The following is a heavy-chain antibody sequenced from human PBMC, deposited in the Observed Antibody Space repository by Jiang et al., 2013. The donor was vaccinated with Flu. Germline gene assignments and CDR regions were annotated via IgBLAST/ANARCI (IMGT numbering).Heavy chain of an antibody. CDR1: GGSISSGGYY. CDR2: IITWEH. V-gene: IGHV4-31*02. J-gene: IGHJ4*02. D-gene: IGHD3-9*01. CDR3: ANNDILTGYAH. Sequence: GGSISSGGYYWSWIRQHPGKGLEWIGYIITWEHLLQPSLKSRVTISVDTSKNQFSLKLSSVTAADTAVYYCANNDILTGYAHWGQGTLVTVSS.